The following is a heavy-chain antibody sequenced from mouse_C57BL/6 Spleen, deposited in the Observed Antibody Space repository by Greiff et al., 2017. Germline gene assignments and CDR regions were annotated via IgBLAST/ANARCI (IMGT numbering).Heavy chain of an antibody. Sequence: QVQLQQPGAELVMPGASVKLSCKASGYTFTSYWMHWVKQRPGQGLEWIGETDPSDSYTNYNQKFKGKSTLTVDKSSSTAYMQLSSLTSEDSAVYYCARFYDGYWYFDVWGTGTTVTVSS. CDR1: GYTFTSYW. D-gene: IGHD2-3*01. V-gene: IGHV1-69*01. CDR3: ARFYDGYWYFDV. CDR2: TDPSDSYT. J-gene: IGHJ1*03.